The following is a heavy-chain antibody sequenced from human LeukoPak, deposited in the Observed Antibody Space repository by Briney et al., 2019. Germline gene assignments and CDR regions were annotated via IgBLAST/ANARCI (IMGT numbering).Heavy chain of an antibody. CDR3: AKDLGYDFWGFDY. CDR2: IRYDGINK. D-gene: IGHD3-3*01. CDR1: GFTFSSYG. Sequence: PGGSLRLSCTASGFTFSSYGMHWVRQAPGKGLEWVTFIRYDGINKYYADSVKGRFTISRDNSKNTLYLQMNSLRAEDTALYYCAKDLGYDFWGFDYWGQGTLVTVSS. J-gene: IGHJ4*02. V-gene: IGHV3-30*02.